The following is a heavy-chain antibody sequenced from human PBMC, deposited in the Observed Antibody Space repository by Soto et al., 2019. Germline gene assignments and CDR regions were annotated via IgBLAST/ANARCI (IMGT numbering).Heavy chain of an antibody. J-gene: IGHJ6*03. CDR2: ISSSSSYI. CDR3: ARYGYSSNYYYYMDV. CDR1: GFTFSSYS. Sequence: GGSLRLSCAASGFTFSSYSMNWVRQAPGKGLEWVSSISSSSSYIYYADSVKGRFTISRDNAKNSLYLQMNSLRAEDTAVYYCARYGYSSNYYYYMDVWGKGTTVTVSS. V-gene: IGHV3-21*01. D-gene: IGHD6-13*01.